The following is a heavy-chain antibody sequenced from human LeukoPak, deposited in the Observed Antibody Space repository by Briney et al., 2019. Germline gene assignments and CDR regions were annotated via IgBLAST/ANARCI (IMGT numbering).Heavy chain of an antibody. V-gene: IGHV3-72*01. J-gene: IGHJ4*01. CDR3: ARVAVVVPAAMDY. CDR2: MRKRTNSYTT. CDR1: GFTFSDHY. Sequence: PGGSLRLSCAASGFTFSDHYMDWVRQAPVKGLEWVARMRKRTNSYTTEYAASVKARFIISRDDSKNSVYLQMNSLTTEDTAVYYCARVAVVVPAAMDYWGRGTLVTVFS. D-gene: IGHD2-2*01.